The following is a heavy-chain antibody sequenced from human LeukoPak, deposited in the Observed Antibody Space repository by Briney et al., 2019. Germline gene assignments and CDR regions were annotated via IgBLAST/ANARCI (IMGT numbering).Heavy chain of an antibody. Sequence: PGGSLRLSCAASGFNFYNYGISWVRQAPGKGLEWLTGINGSGGSTYYADSVRGRFIVSRDNSQNTVNLEIHSLRTEDTAIYYCAKYVFSYGSVSSLAHWGQGTLVTVSS. CDR2: INGSGGST. CDR3: AKYVFSYGSVSSLAH. D-gene: IGHD3-10*01. V-gene: IGHV3-23*01. CDR1: GFNFYNYG. J-gene: IGHJ4*02.